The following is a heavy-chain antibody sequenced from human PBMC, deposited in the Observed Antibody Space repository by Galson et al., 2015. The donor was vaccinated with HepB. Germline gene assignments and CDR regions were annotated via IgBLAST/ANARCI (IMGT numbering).Heavy chain of an antibody. D-gene: IGHD2-15*01. CDR1: GYTFTSYY. J-gene: IGHJ4*02. Sequence: SVKVSCKASGYTFTSYYMHWVRQAPGQGLEWMGIINPSGGSTSYAQKFQGRVTMTRDTSTSTVYMELSSLRSEDTAVYYCAKVLAVWYFDYWGQGALVTVSS. V-gene: IGHV1-46*01. CDR2: INPSGGST. CDR3: AKVLAVWYFDY.